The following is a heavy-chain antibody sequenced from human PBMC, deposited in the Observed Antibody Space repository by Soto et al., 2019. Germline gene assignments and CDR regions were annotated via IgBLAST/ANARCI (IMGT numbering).Heavy chain of an antibody. CDR2: ITQDGTET. J-gene: IGHJ4*02. V-gene: IGHV3-7*01. CDR1: GFTFTTYW. D-gene: IGHD3-22*01. Sequence: EVQLVESGGALVHPGESLRLSCEAAGFTFTTYWMTWVRQAPGKWLEWVANITQDGTETYYLDSVKGRFTISRDNAKKAVYLQMNSLRAEDAAVYYCARSVDYYDSSGHGDWGQGTLVTVSS. CDR3: ARSVDYYDSSGHGD.